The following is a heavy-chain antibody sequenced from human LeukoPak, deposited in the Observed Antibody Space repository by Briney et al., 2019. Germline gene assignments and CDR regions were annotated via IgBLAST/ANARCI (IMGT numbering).Heavy chain of an antibody. J-gene: IGHJ4*02. CDR3: ARDFGVRGVLVFDY. V-gene: IGHV1-2*02. D-gene: IGHD3-10*01. CDR2: INPNSGGT. Sequence: ASVKVSCKASGYTFTGHYMHWVRQAPGQGLEWMGWINPNSGGTNYAQKFQGRVTMTRDTSISTAYMELSRLRSDDTAVYYCARDFGVRGVLVFDYWGQGTLVTVSS. CDR1: GYTFTGHY.